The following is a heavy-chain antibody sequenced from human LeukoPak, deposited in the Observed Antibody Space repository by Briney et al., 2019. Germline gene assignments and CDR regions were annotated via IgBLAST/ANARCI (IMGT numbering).Heavy chain of an antibody. CDR1: GGTFSSYA. CDR2: ISAYNGNT. D-gene: IGHD3-22*01. J-gene: IGHJ4*02. V-gene: IGHV1-18*01. CDR3: ARDKGDSSGYYYGY. Sequence: ASAKVSCKASGGTFSSYAMSWVRQAPGQGLEWMGWISAYNGNTNYAQKLQGRVTMTTDTSTSTAYMELRSLRSDDTAVYYCARDKGDSSGYYYGYWGQGTLVTVSS.